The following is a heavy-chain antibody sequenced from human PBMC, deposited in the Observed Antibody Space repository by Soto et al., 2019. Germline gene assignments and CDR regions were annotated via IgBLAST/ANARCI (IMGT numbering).Heavy chain of an antibody. CDR1: GYTFTSYA. J-gene: IGHJ5*02. D-gene: IGHD3-10*01. CDR2: INAGNGNT. V-gene: IGHV1-3*01. Sequence: ASVKVSCKASGYTFTSYAMHWVRQAPGQRLELMGWINAGNGNTKYSQKFQGRVTITRDTSASTAYMELSSLRSEDTAVYYCARDRGYYYGSGSYYNAQSWFDPWGQGTLVTVSS. CDR3: ARDRGYYYGSGSYYNAQSWFDP.